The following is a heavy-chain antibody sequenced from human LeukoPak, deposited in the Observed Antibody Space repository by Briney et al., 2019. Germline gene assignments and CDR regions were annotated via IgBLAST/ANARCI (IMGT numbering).Heavy chain of an antibody. J-gene: IGHJ4*02. D-gene: IGHD3-3*01. CDR3: ATSGIGHYYFDF. Sequence: GGSLRLSCAGSGFSLSNYWMHWFRQVPGKGLMWVSRVPNDGTSTGYADSVKGRFTISRDDATNTLFLQMNSLRVEDTAVYYCATSGIGHYYFDFWGQGALVTVSS. V-gene: IGHV3-74*01. CDR2: VPNDGTST. CDR1: GFSLSNYW.